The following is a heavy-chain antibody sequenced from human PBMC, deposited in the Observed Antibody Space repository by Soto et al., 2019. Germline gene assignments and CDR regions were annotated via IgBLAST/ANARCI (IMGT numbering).Heavy chain of an antibody. Sequence: QITLKESGPTLVRPTQTLTLTCTFSGFSLSTSGVGVGWIRQPPGKALEWLALIYWDDDKRYSPSLKSRLTITKDTSKNQVVLTMTNMDPVDTATYDCAHSRCGGDCLQSDSTHYYYGMDVWGQGTTVTVSS. D-gene: IGHD2-21*02. V-gene: IGHV2-5*02. CDR2: IYWDDDK. CDR1: GFSLSTSGVG. J-gene: IGHJ6*02. CDR3: AHSRCGGDCLQSDSTHYYYGMDV.